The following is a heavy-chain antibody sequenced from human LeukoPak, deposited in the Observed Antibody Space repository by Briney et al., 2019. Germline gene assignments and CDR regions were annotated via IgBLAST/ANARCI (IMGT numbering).Heavy chain of an antibody. Sequence: GGSLRLSCAASGFAFSTYWIHWVRQAPGKGLVWVSSINRDGSRTYYADSVKGRFTISRDNAKNTLYLQTNSLRAEDTAVFYCARDEGSEVPSIRGFDFWGQGTLVTVSS. V-gene: IGHV3-74*01. CDR3: ARDEGSEVPSIRGFDF. CDR1: GFAFSTYW. D-gene: IGHD3-3*02. CDR2: INRDGSRT. J-gene: IGHJ4*02.